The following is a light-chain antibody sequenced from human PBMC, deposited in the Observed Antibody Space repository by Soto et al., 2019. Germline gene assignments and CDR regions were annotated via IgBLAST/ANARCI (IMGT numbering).Light chain of an antibody. J-gene: IGKJ1*01. CDR3: QHYNSYSEA. CDR2: KAS. CDR1: QTISSW. Sequence: DIQMTQSPSTLSGSVGDRVTITCRASQTISSWLAWYQQKPGKAPKLLIYKASTLKSGVPSRFSGSGSGTEFTLTTSRLQHDDFATYYCQHYNSYSEAFGQGTKVDIK. V-gene: IGKV1-5*03.